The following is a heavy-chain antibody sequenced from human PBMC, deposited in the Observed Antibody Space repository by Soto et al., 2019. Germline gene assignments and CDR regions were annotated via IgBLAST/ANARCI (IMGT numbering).Heavy chain of an antibody. J-gene: IGHJ3*02. CDR2: IKSRKNGGTT. Sequence: EVQLVESGGGLVKPGGSLSLSCAASGLTFSNAWMSWVRQAPGKGLEWVGRIKSRKNGGTTDYAAAVKGRFTISRDDSKNTLYLEMNSLKIEDTAVYYGGTGDAFDMWGQGTLFTVSA. D-gene: IGHD7-27*01. CDR1: GLTFSNAW. V-gene: IGHV3-15*01. CDR3: GTGDAFDM.